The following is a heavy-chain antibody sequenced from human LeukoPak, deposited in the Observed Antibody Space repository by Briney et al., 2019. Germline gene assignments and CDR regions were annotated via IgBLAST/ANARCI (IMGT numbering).Heavy chain of an antibody. Sequence: VASVKVSCKAPGYTFTGYYMHWVRQAPGQGLEWMGRINPNIGGTNYAQKFQGRVTMTRDTSISTIYMELSRLRSDDTAVYYCARVGAGLNDAFDIWGQGTMVTVSS. V-gene: IGHV1-2*06. J-gene: IGHJ3*02. D-gene: IGHD1-26*01. CDR3: ARVGAGLNDAFDI. CDR1: GYTFTGYY. CDR2: INPNIGGT.